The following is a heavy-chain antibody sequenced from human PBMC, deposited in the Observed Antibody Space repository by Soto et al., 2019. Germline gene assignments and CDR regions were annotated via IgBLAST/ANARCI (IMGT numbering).Heavy chain of an antibody. CDR1: GFTLRDHY. D-gene: IGHD1-26*01. CDR3: GRWTSGSPDC. Sequence: EVQLVESGGGLVQPGGSLRLSCAASGFTLRDHYMDWVHQAPGKGLEWLGRTRNKANNYITEYATSVKGRFTISRDDSKNSVYLQLNSLKSEDTAVYYCGRWTSGSPDCWGQGTLVTVSS. CDR2: TRNKANNYIT. J-gene: IGHJ4*02. V-gene: IGHV3-72*01.